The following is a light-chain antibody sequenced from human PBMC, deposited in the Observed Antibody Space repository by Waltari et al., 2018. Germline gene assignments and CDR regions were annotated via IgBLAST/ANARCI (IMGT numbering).Light chain of an antibody. V-gene: IGKV3-11*01. J-gene: IGKJ2*03. CDR2: DAS. CDR1: QSINTY. CDR3: QQRRNWEFS. Sequence: EIVLTQSPATLSFSLGERATLSCRASQSINTYLAWYQQKPGQAPRLLIYDASNRATGVPARFSGSGSGTEFILSISSLEPEDFAIYYCQQRRNWEFSFGQGTKLEIK.